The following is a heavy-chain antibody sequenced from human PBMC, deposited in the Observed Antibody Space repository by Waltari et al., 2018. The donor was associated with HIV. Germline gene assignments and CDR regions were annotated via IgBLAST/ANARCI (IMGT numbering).Heavy chain of an antibody. D-gene: IGHD2-2*01. Sequence: EVQLVESGGGLVQPGGSLRLSCAASGFSFSTRWMSWVRQAPGKGLEWVANVSPDGRDKFYVDSVKGRFTISRDNARSSLFLQMNSLRAADTAVYYCARYANLENWGQGTRVTVSS. V-gene: IGHV3-7*01. CDR1: GFSFSTRW. CDR3: ARYANLEN. J-gene: IGHJ4*02. CDR2: VSPDGRDK.